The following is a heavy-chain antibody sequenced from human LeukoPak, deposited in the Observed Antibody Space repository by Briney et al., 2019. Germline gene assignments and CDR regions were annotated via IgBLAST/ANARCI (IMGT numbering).Heavy chain of an antibody. CDR2: INPNSGGT. CDR1: GYTFTGYY. D-gene: IGHD2-15*01. CDR3: ARDRSVVSGVSSFRYCCVDV. V-gene: IGHV1-2*04. Sequence: ASVKVSCKASGYTFTGYYMHWVRQAPGQGLEWMGWINPNSGGTNYAQKFQGWVTMTRDTSISTDYMELSRLRSDDAAVYYCARDRSVVSGVSSFRYCCVDVGGQGT. J-gene: IGHJ3*01.